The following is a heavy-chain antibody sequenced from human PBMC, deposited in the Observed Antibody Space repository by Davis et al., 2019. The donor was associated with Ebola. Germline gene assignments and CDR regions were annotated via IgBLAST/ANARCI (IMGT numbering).Heavy chain of an antibody. CDR3: ARPRRVVATTGRRWRAFDI. CDR2: INHSGTT. V-gene: IGHV4-34*01. D-gene: IGHD5-12*01. Sequence: PSETLSLTCAVYGGSFSGYYWSWIRQPPGKGLEWIGEINHSGTTNYNPSLKSRVTISVDTSKNQFSLQLSSVTAADTAVYYCARPRRVVATTGRRWRAFDIWGQGTMVTVSS. J-gene: IGHJ3*02. CDR1: GGSFSGYY.